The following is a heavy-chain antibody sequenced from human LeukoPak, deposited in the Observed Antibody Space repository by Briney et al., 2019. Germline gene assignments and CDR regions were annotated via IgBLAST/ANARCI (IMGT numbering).Heavy chain of an antibody. CDR1: GFTFSSYW. J-gene: IGHJ4*02. V-gene: IGHV3-7*01. CDR3: ARVRIVVVAARPSTYFDY. CDR2: IKQDGSEK. D-gene: IGHD2-15*01. Sequence: GGSLRLSCAASGFTFSSYWMSWVRQAPGKGLEWVANIKQDGSEKYYVDSLKGRFTISRDNAKNSLYLQMNSLRAEDTAVYYCARVRIVVVAARPSTYFDYWGQGTLVTVSS.